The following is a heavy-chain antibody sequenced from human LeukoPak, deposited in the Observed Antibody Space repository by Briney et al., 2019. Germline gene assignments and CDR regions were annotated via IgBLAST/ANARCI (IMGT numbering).Heavy chain of an antibody. D-gene: IGHD5-18*01. J-gene: IGHJ3*02. Sequence: SVKVSCKASGGTFSSYAISWVRQAPGQGLEWMGGIIPIFGTANYAQKFQGRVTITTDESTSTAYMELSSLRSEGTAVYYCARETWIQPTDAFDIWGQGTMVTVSS. CDR2: IIPIFGTA. V-gene: IGHV1-69*05. CDR3: ARETWIQPTDAFDI. CDR1: GGTFSSYA.